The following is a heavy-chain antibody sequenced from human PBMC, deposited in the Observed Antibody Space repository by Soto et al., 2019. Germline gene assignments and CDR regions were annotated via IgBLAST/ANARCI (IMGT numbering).Heavy chain of an antibody. D-gene: IGHD5-12*01. CDR1: GFTFSSYA. CDR2: ISGSGGST. CDR3: AKDPRAHSGYDSLKNIDY. Sequence: GGSLRLSCAASGFTFSSYAMSWVRQAPGKGLEWVSAISGSGGSTYYADSVKGRFTISRDNSKNTLYLQMNSLRAEDTAVYYCAKDPRAHSGYDSLKNIDYWGQGTLVTVSS. V-gene: IGHV3-23*01. J-gene: IGHJ4*02.